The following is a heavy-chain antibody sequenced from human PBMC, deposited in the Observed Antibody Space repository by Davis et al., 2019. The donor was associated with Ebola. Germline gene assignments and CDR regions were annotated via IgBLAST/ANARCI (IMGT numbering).Heavy chain of an antibody. CDR1: GYTFTGYY. CDR3: ARDGLIASFGY. Sequence: AASVKVSCKASGYTFTGYYMHWVRQAPGQGLEWMGWINPNSGGTNYAQKFQGWVTMTRDTSTSTAYMELSSLRSEDTAVYYCARDGLIASFGYWGQGTLVTVSS. J-gene: IGHJ4*02. V-gene: IGHV1-2*04. D-gene: IGHD2-21*01. CDR2: INPNSGGT.